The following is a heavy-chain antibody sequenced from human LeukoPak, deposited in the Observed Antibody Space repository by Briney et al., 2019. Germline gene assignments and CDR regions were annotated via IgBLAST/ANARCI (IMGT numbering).Heavy chain of an antibody. J-gene: IGHJ5*02. D-gene: IGHD3-3*01. Sequence: SETLSLTCTVSGGSISSYYWSWIRQPPGKGLEWIGYIYYSGSTNYNPSLKSRVTISVDTSKNQFSLKLSSVTAADTAVHYCARHRRAYDFLAWGQGTLVTVSS. V-gene: IGHV4-59*08. CDR2: IYYSGST. CDR3: ARHRRAYDFLA. CDR1: GGSISSYY.